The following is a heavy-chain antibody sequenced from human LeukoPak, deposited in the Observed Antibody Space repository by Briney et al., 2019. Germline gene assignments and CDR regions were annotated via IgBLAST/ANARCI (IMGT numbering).Heavy chain of an antibody. CDR3: ARDHRKRDQNNWFDP. CDR1: GYTFTSYY. V-gene: IGHV1-46*01. J-gene: IGHJ5*02. Sequence: ASVKVSCKASGYTFTSYYTHWVRQAPGQGLEWMGIINPSGGSTSYAQKFQGRVTMTRDTSTSTAYMELRSLRSDDTAVYYCARDHRKRDQNNWFDPWGQGTLVTVSS. CDR2: INPSGGST.